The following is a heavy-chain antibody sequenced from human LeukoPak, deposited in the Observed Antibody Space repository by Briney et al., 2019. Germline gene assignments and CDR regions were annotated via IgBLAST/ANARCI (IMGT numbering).Heavy chain of an antibody. V-gene: IGHV3-7*03. Sequence: GGSLRLSCVVSGFSLGSYWMSWVRQAPGKGLEWVANIRQDGSEKNYVDSVKGRFTISRDNAENSLFLQMNRLRAEDTAVYYCASLTLTGIDYWGQGTLVTVSS. J-gene: IGHJ4*02. CDR1: GFSLGSYW. CDR3: ASLTLTGIDY. D-gene: IGHD1-14*01. CDR2: IRQDGSEK.